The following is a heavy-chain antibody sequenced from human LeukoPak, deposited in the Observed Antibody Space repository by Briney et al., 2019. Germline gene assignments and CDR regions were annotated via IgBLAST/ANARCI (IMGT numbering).Heavy chain of an antibody. CDR3: ASPARYCSSTSCSKWESYYYYYGMDV. Sequence: ASVKVSCKDSGGTFSSYATSWVRQAPGQGLEWMGGIIPIFGTANYAQTFQGRVTIAADESTSTAYMELSSLRSEDTAVYYCASPARYCSSTSCSKWESYYYYYGMDVWGQGTTVTVSS. CDR1: GGTFSSYA. CDR2: IIPIFGTA. V-gene: IGHV1-69*13. J-gene: IGHJ6*02. D-gene: IGHD2-2*01.